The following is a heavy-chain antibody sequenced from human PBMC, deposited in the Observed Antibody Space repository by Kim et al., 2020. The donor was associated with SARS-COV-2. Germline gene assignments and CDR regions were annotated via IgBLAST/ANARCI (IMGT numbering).Heavy chain of an antibody. CDR1: GFTFSSYA. V-gene: IGHV3-23*01. CDR3: AKDDSYYDFWSAYYPRQLDY. D-gene: IGHD3-3*01. J-gene: IGHJ4*02. Sequence: WGSLRLSCAASGFTFSSYAMSWVRQAPGKGLEWVSAISGSGISTYYADSVQGRFTISRDNSKNTLYLQMNSLRAEDTAVYYCAKDDSYYDFWSAYYPRQLDYWGQGTLVTVSS. CDR2: ISGSGIST.